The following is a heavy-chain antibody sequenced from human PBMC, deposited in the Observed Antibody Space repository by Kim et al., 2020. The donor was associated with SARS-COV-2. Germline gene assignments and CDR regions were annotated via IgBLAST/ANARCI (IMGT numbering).Heavy chain of an antibody. V-gene: IGHV4-39*07. Sequence: TYSTPDLKSRVTISVDTSKNQFSLKLSSVTAADTAVYYCARDNWNHGEDYWGQGTLVTVSS. CDR2: T. CDR3: ARDNWNHGEDY. J-gene: IGHJ4*02. D-gene: IGHD1-20*01.